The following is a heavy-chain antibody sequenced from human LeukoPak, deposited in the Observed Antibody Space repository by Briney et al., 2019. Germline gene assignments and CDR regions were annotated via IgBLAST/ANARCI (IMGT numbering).Heavy chain of an antibody. CDR3: ARVYSSGWYGYYFDY. V-gene: IGHV4-59*01. D-gene: IGHD6-19*01. CDR1: GGSISSYY. Sequence: SETLSLTCTVSGGSISSYYWSWIRQPPGKGLEWIGYIYYSGSTNYNPSLKSRVTISVDTSKNQFSLKLSSVTAADTAVYYCARVYSSGWYGYYFDYWGQGTLVTVPS. CDR2: IYYSGST. J-gene: IGHJ4*02.